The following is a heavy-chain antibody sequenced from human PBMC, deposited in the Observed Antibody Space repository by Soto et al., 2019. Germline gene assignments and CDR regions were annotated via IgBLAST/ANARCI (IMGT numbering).Heavy chain of an antibody. V-gene: IGHV1-69*06. CDR1: GGTFNSYA. J-gene: IGHJ6*02. CDR3: ARSDYTDLNFYALDV. D-gene: IGHD4-17*01. Sequence: QVLLVQSGAEVKKPGSSVKVSCKASGGTFNSYAISWVRQAPRQGLEWMGELIPIFGTPQYAQRSQGRVTISADMCTDTVYLELRSDDTAVYYCARSDYTDLNFYALDVWGRGTPVIVSS. CDR2: LIPIFGTP.